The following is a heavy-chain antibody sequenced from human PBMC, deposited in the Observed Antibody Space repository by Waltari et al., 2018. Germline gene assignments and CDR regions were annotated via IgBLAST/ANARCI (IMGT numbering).Heavy chain of an antibody. J-gene: IGHJ4*02. V-gene: IGHV1-69*12. CDR3: ARANGMGLHGGGFDY. CDR1: GGTFSSYA. D-gene: IGHD2-21*02. CDR2: IIPIFGTA. Sequence: QVQLVQSGAEVKKPGSSVKVSCKASGGTFSSYAISWVRQAPGQGLEWIGGIIPIFGTATYAQKFQGSVTITADESTSTAYMELSSLRSEATAVYSCARANGMGLHGGGFDYWGQGTLVTVSS.